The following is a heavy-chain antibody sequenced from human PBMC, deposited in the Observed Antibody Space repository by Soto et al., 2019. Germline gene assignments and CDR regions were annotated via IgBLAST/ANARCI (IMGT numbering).Heavy chain of an antibody. V-gene: IGHV3-21*06. D-gene: IGHD3-9*01. J-gene: IGHJ6*02. CDR2: ISSSGSVI. CDR3: ARNGADYDVSTGYYDYYYHGKDV. CDR1: GFAFRSYG. Sequence: PGESLKISCAASGFAFRSYGMNWVRQAPGRGLEWVSSISSSGSVIYYTDSVKGRFIISRDNGRNSVFLQMNSLRAEDTAVCYCARNGADYDVSTGYYDYYYHGKDVWGQGTTVTAP.